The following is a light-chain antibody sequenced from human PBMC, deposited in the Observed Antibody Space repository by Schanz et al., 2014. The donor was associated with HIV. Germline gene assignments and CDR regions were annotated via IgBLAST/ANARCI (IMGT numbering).Light chain of an antibody. CDR2: GAS. Sequence: IVLTQSPVTLSLSPGERATLSCRASQDVSGYLAWYQQKPGQAPRLLIYGASSRATGIPDRFSGSGSGTDFTLTISRLEPEDFAVYYCQQYNDWPPITFGQGTRLEIK. V-gene: IGKV3-20*01. CDR3: QQYNDWPPIT. CDR1: QDVSGY. J-gene: IGKJ5*01.